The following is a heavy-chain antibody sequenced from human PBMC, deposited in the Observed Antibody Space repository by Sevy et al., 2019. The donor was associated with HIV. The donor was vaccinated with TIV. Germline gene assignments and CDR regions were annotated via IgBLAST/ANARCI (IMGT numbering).Heavy chain of an antibody. Sequence: GGSLRLSCAASGFIFGSYAMNWVRQAPGKGLEWVAVVSYDGSHKYYADSVKGRFTISRDSSKNTLYLQMHSLRTDDTAVYYCARDPGSSWSSFDYWGQRTPVTVSS. CDR3: ARDPGSSWSSFDY. CDR2: VSYDGSHK. CDR1: GFIFGSYA. V-gene: IGHV3-30-3*01. J-gene: IGHJ4*02. D-gene: IGHD6-13*01.